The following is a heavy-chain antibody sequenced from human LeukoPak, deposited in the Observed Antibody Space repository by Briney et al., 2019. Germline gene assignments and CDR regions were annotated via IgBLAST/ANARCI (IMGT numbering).Heavy chain of an antibody. Sequence: SVKVSCTASGGSFSSHAINWVRQAPGQGLEWMGGIIPIFGTANYAQKFQDRVTITAVESMSTVYMELSSLGSEDTAVYYCARGWLAESTVVTPYNYWGQGTLVTVSS. V-gene: IGHV1-69*13. J-gene: IGHJ4*02. D-gene: IGHD4-23*01. CDR2: IIPIFGTA. CDR3: ARGWLAESTVVTPYNY. CDR1: GGSFSSHA.